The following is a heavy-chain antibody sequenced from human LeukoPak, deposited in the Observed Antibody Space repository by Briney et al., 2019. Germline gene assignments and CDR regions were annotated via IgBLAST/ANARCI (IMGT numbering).Heavy chain of an antibody. V-gene: IGHV3-23*01. CDR2: ISGSGGST. Sequence: GGSLRLSCAASGFTFSSYGMSWVRQAPGKGLEWVSAISGSGGSTHYADSVKGRFTISRDNSKNTLYLQMNSLRAEDKAVYYCAKDLWIAAAGDWFDPWGQGTLVTVSS. D-gene: IGHD6-13*01. CDR1: GFTFSSYG. J-gene: IGHJ5*02. CDR3: AKDLWIAAAGDWFDP.